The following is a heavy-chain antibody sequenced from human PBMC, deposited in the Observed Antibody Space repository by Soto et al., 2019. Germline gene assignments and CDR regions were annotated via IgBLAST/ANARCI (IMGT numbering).Heavy chain of an antibody. CDR2: ISRDGTNK. CDR1: GFTFRSYA. Sequence: GGSLRLSCAASGFTFRSYAIHWVRQAPGKGLEWVAVISRDGTNKYYVDSVKGRFTISRDNSKNTLSLQMNSLTAEDTAVYFCAKRRGAGGHFDYWGQGALVTVSS. V-gene: IGHV3-30*04. CDR3: AKRRGAGGHFDY. D-gene: IGHD2-15*01. J-gene: IGHJ4*02.